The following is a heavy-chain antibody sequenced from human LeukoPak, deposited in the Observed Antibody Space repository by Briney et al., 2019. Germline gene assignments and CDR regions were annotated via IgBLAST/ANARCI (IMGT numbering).Heavy chain of an antibody. CDR2: INHSGST. J-gene: IGHJ4*02. CDR3: ARASMVRGVIGY. Sequence: SETLSRTCAVYGGSFSGHYWSWIRQPPGKGLEWIGEINHSGSTNYNPSLKSRVTISVGTSKNQFSLKLSSVTAADTAVYYCARASMVRGVIGYWGQGTLVTVSS. D-gene: IGHD3-10*01. CDR1: GGSFSGHY. V-gene: IGHV4-34*01.